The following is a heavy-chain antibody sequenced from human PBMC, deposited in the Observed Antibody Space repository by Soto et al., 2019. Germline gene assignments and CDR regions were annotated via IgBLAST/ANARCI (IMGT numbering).Heavy chain of an antibody. CDR3: ARGHLWFGDTYYFDY. J-gene: IGHJ4*02. CDR2: IYYSGST. V-gene: IGHV4-39*01. CDR1: GGSISSSSYY. Sequence: PSETLSLTCTVSGGSISSSSYYWGWIRQPPGKGLEWIGSIYYSGSTYYNPSLKSRVTISVDTSKNQFSLKLSSVTAADTALYYCARGHLWFGDTYYFDYWGQGTLVTVSS. D-gene: IGHD3-10*01.